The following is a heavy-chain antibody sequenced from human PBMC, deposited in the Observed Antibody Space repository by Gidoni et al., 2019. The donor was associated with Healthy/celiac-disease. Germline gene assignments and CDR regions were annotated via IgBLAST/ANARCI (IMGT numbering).Heavy chain of an antibody. CDR2: ISSSSSYI. V-gene: IGHV3-21*01. CDR1: GFTFSICS. J-gene: IGHJ2*01. Sequence: EVQLVESGGGLVTPGGSLRLSCSASGFTFSICSMNWVRQAPGKGLEWVSSISSSSSYIYYADSVKGRFTISRDNAKNSLYRQMNSLRAEDTAVYYCARMGLWELLNLNYWYFDLWGRGTLVTVSS. CDR3: ARMGLWELLNLNYWYFDL. D-gene: IGHD1-26*01.